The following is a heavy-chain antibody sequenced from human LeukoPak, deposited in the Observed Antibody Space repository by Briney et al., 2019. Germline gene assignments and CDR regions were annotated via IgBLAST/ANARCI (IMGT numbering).Heavy chain of an antibody. CDR3: ARDRNAATLFDY. CDR1: GYTFTGYY. CDR2: INPNSGGT. Sequence: VKVSCKASGYTFTGYYMHWVRQAPGQGLEWMGWINPNSGGTNYAQKFQGRVTMTRDTSISTAYMELSRLRSDDTAVYYCARDRNAATLFDYWGQGTLVTVSS. V-gene: IGHV1-2*02. J-gene: IGHJ4*02.